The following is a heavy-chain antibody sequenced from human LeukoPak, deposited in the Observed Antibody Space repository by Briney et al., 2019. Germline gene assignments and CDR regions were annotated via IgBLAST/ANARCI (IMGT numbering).Heavy chain of an antibody. D-gene: IGHD1-14*01. CDR3: AKHPGGNPGLFDY. V-gene: IGHV3-23*01. J-gene: IGHJ4*02. CDR2: ISGSGGST. CDR1: GFTFSSYA. Sequence: GGSLRLSCAASGFTFSSYAMSWVRQAPGKGLEWVSAISGSGGSTYYADSVKGRFTISRDNSKNTLYLQMNGLRAEDTAVYYCAKHPGGNPGLFDYWGQGTLVTVSS.